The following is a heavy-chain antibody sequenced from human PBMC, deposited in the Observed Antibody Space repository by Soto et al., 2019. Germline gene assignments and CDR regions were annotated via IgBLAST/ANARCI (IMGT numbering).Heavy chain of an antibody. Sequence: ASVKVSCKASGYTFTGYYMHWVRQAPGQGLEWMGWINPNSGGTNYAQKFQGWVTMTRDTSISTAYMELSRLRSDDTAVYYCARGNYGSGSFFDPWGQGTLVTVSS. CDR1: GYTFTGYY. CDR2: INPNSGGT. D-gene: IGHD3-10*01. V-gene: IGHV1-2*04. CDR3: ARGNYGSGSFFDP. J-gene: IGHJ5*02.